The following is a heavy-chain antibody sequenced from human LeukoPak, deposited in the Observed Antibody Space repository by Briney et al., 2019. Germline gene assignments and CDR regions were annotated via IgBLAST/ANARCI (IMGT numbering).Heavy chain of an antibody. CDR1: GFTFRNYW. CDR2: IKEDGSAK. CDR3: ARRYFDS. J-gene: IGHJ4*02. V-gene: IGHV3-7*01. Sequence: GGSLRLFCAASGFTFRNYWMSCVRQPPAKGLEWVANIKEDGSAKYYVDSVKGRFPISRDNAKNSLYLQMNSLRAEDTAVYYCARRYFDSWGQGTLVTVSS.